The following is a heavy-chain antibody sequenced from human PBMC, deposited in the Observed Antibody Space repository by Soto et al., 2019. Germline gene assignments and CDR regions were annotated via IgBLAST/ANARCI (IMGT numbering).Heavy chain of an antibody. CDR1: GYTFTSYY. Sequence: ASVKVSCKASGYTFTSYYMHWVRQAPGQGLGWMGIINPSGGSISYAQKFQGRVTMTRDTSTSTVYMELSSLRSEDTAVYYCARDTGYDILTGYYTPLFDYWGQGTLVTVSS. J-gene: IGHJ4*02. CDR2: INPSGGSI. V-gene: IGHV1-46*01. CDR3: ARDTGYDILTGYYTPLFDY. D-gene: IGHD3-9*01.